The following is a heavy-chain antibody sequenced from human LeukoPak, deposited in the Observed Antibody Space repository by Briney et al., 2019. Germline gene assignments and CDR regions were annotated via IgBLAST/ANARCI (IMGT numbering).Heavy chain of an antibody. J-gene: IGHJ3*02. Sequence: GGSLRLSCAASGFTFSIYSMNWVRQAPGKGLEWVSSISSSSSYIYYADSVKGRFTISRDNAKNSLYLQMNSLRAEDTAVYYCVLTVVTPDAFDIWGQGTMVTVSS. CDR1: GFTFSIYS. CDR2: ISSSSSYI. D-gene: IGHD4-23*01. CDR3: VLTVVTPDAFDI. V-gene: IGHV3-21*01.